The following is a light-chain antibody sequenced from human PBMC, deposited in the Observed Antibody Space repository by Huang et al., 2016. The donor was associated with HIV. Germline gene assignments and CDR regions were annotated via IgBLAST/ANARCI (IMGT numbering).Light chain of an antibody. J-gene: IGKJ2*01. Sequence: IQLTQSPSSLSASVGDRVTITCRASQGISSYLAWYQVKPGKAPKLLIFAAYTLQRGVPSRFSGSGSGTDFTLTVSSLQPEDFATYYCQQLNSYPYTFGQGTNLEIK. CDR3: QQLNSYPYT. V-gene: IGKV1-9*01. CDR2: AAY. CDR1: QGISSY.